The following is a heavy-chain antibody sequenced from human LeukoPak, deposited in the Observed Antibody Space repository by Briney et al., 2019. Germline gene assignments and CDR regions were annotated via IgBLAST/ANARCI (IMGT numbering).Heavy chain of an antibody. D-gene: IGHD1-26*01. CDR1: GFIFGDYA. V-gene: IGHV3-49*04. Sequence: SLRLSCTASGFIFGDYAMSWVRQAPGKGLEWVGFIRSKAYGGTTEYAASVKGRFTISRDDSKSIAYLQMNSLKTEDTAVYYCSRDPRGSYGPDAFDIWGQGTMVTVSS. J-gene: IGHJ3*02. CDR3: SRDPRGSYGPDAFDI. CDR2: IRSKAYGGTT.